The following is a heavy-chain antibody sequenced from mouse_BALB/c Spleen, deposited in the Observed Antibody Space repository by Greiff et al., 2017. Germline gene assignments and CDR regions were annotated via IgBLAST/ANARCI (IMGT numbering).Heavy chain of an antibody. Sequence: VQLQESGPGLVAPSQSLSITCTVSGFSLTGYGVNWVRQPPGKGLEWLGMIWGDGSTDYNSALKSRLSISKDNSKSQVFLKMNSLQTDDTARYYCARGGYDRGFDYWGQGTTLTVSS. CDR3: ARGGYDRGFDY. D-gene: IGHD2-14*01. J-gene: IGHJ2*01. V-gene: IGHV2-6-7*01. CDR1: GFSLTGYG. CDR2: IWGDGST.